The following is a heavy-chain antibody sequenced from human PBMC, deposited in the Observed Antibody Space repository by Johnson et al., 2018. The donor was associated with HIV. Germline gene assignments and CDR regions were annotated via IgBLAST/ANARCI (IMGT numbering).Heavy chain of an antibody. V-gene: IGHV3-13*01. CDR3: ARTLGFGTEDAFDI. CDR2: IGTTGDT. J-gene: IGHJ3*02. CDR1: RFTFSSYD. D-gene: IGHD3-10*01. Sequence: VQLVESGGGVVQPGRSLRLSCVASRFTFSSYDIHWVRQATGKGLEWVAAIGTTGDTFYPGSVKGRFTISRENAKNSLYLQMNSLRAGDTAVYYCARTLGFGTEDAFDIWGQGTMVTVSS.